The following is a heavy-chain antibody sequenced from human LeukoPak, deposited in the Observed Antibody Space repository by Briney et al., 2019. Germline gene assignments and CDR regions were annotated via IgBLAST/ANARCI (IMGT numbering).Heavy chain of an antibody. CDR1: GGTFSSYA. J-gene: IGHJ3*02. V-gene: IGHV1-69*04. Sequence: GASVKVSCKASGGTFSSYAISWVRQAPGQGLEWMGRIIPILGIANYAQKFQGRVTITADKSTSTAYMELSSLRSEDTAVYYCASSTSSSSDDAFDIWGQGTMVTVSS. D-gene: IGHD6-13*01. CDR2: IIPILGIA. CDR3: ASSTSSSSDDAFDI.